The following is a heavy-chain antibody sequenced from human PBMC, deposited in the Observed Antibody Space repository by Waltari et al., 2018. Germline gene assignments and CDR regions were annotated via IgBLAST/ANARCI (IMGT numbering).Heavy chain of an antibody. J-gene: IGHJ4*02. Sequence: DVQLVESGGGLVHPGGSLRLSCAASGFTVSPTHMSWVRQAPGRGLGWVSIIYPAGSTYTADSVVGRFTISRDVSQNTLHLQMNNLRPEDTAVYYCSRARDEDTAMVFFDHWGQGTLVSVSS. D-gene: IGHD5-18*01. V-gene: IGHV3-66*02. CDR3: SRARDEDTAMVFFDH. CDR2: IYPAGST. CDR1: GFTVSPTH.